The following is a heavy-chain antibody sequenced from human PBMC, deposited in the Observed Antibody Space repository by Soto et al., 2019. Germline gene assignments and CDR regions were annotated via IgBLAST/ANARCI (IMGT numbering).Heavy chain of an antibody. Sequence: SETLSLTCTVSGGSISSYYWSWIRQPPGKGLEWIGYIYYSGSTNYNPSLKSRVTISVDTSKNQFSLKLSSVTAADTAVYYCARGWLNYDYIWGRGLHYYYYMDVWGKGTTVTVSS. CDR3: ARGWLNYDYIWGRGLHYYYYMDV. CDR1: GGSISSYY. D-gene: IGHD3-16*01. CDR2: IYYSGST. V-gene: IGHV4-59*12. J-gene: IGHJ6*03.